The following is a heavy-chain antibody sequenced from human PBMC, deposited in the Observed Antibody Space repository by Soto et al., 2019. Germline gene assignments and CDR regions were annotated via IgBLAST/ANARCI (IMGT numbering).Heavy chain of an antibody. CDR3: ARALYGSGSYLNYYYYGMDV. Sequence: GESLKLSCTGSGYSFTRYWIGWVRQMPGKGLEWMGIIYPGDSDTRYSPSFQGQVTISADKSISTAYLQWSSLKASDTAMYYCARALYGSGSYLNYYYYGMDVWGQGTTVTVSS. J-gene: IGHJ6*02. CDR1: GYSFTRYW. CDR2: IYPGDSDT. V-gene: IGHV5-51*01. D-gene: IGHD3-10*01.